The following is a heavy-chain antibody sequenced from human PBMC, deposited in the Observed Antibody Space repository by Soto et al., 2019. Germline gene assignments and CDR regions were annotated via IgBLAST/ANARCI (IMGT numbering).Heavy chain of an antibody. CDR3: AKDPYRRSVVVRVVWFDP. V-gene: IGHV4-34*12. D-gene: IGHD2-21*01. CDR2: IIHSEST. J-gene: IGHJ5*02. Sequence: PSETLSLTCAVYGGSFSAYYWSWVRQPPGKGLEWIGEIIHSESTKYNPSLKSRVTISVDTSKNQFSLKLSSVTAADTAVYYCAKDPYRRSVVVRVVWFDPWGQGTLVTVSS. CDR1: GGSFSAYY.